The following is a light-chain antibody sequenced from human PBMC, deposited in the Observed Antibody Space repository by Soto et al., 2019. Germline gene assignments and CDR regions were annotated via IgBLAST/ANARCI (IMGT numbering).Light chain of an antibody. V-gene: IGKV3-20*01. Sequence: IGLTPSTGTLSLSPGERATLSCRASESVSSSYLAWYQQKPGQAPRLLIYGASSRATGIPDRFSGSGSGTDFTLTISRLEPEDFAVYYCQQYGSSPRTFGQGTTVDIK. CDR1: ESVSSSY. CDR3: QQYGSSPRT. J-gene: IGKJ1*01. CDR2: GAS.